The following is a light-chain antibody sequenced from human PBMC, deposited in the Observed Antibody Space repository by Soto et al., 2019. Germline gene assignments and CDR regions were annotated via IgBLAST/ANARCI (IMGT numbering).Light chain of an antibody. CDR2: EGS. CDR3: CSFAGSSTFYV. J-gene: IGLJ1*01. CDR1: SSDVGSSNL. Sequence: QSALTQPASVSGSPGQSITISCTGTSSDVGSSNLVSWYQQDPGKAPKLIIYEGSRRPSGVSGRFSGSKSGNTASLTISGLRAEDEADYYCCSFAGSSTFYVFGTGTKVTVL. V-gene: IGLV2-23*01.